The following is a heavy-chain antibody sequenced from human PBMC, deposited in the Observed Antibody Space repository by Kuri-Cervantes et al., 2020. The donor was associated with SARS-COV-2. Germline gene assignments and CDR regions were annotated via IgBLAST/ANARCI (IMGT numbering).Heavy chain of an antibody. CDR2: IYYSGST. CDR3: ARDRPVRGAASIVVPAAILFDY. J-gene: IGHJ4*02. D-gene: IGHD2-2*02. Sequence: SETLSLTCTASGGSISSSSYYWGWIRQPPGQGLEWIGSIYYSGSTYYNPSLKSRVTISVDTSKNQFSLKPSSVTAADTAVYYCARDRPVRGAASIVVPAAILFDYWGQGTLVTVSS. CDR1: GGSISSSSYY. V-gene: IGHV4-39*07.